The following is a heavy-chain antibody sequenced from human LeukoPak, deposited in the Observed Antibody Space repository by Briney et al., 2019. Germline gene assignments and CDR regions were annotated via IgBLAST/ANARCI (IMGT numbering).Heavy chain of an antibody. CDR2: IKEDGSEK. D-gene: IGHD5-12*01. V-gene: IGHV3-7*05. CDR1: GFTFSRYW. CDR3: ARDTGYHTFDH. J-gene: IGHJ4*02. Sequence: PGGSLRLSCATSGFTFSRYWMTWVRQAPGKGLEWVASIKEDGSEKYHVDSVKGRFTVSRDNAKNSLYLQMNSLRVEDTAVYYCARDTGYHTFDHWGQGTLVTVSS.